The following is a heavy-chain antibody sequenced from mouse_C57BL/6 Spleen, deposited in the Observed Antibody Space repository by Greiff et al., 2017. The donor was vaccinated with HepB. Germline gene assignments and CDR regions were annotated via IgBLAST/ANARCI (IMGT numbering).Heavy chain of an antibody. CDR3: SLLYPFAY. Sequence: QVTLKVSGAELVRPGASVTLSCKASGYTFTDYEMHWVKQTPVHGLEWIGAIDPETGGTAYNQKFKGKAILTADKSSSTAYMELRSLTSEDSAVYYCSLLYPFAYWGQGTLVTVSA. CDR2: IDPETGGT. J-gene: IGHJ3*01. D-gene: IGHD2-10*01. V-gene: IGHV1-15*01. CDR1: GYTFTDYE.